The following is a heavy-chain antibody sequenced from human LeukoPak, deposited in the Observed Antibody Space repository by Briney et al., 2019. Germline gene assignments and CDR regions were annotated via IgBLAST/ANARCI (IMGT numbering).Heavy chain of an antibody. Sequence: GGSLRLSCVASGFSFGNYALSWVRQAPGKGLQWVSQISGTGGATWYAGFARDRFTISRDNSKKTLYLQMSGLRVEDTAMYYCVKDPRDTYGTNWFVSWGQGTLLIVSS. CDR1: GFSFGNYA. J-gene: IGHJ5*01. CDR3: VKDPRDTYGTNWFVS. D-gene: IGHD2-21*01. CDR2: ISGTGGAT. V-gene: IGHV3-23*01.